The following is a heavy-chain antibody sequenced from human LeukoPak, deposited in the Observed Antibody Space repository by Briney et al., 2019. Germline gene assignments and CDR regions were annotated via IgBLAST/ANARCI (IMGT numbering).Heavy chain of an antibody. CDR2: IKQDGSEK. J-gene: IGHJ6*04. V-gene: IGHV3-7*03. Sequence: GGSLSLSCAVSGFTFSSYWMTWVRQAPGKGLEGVANIKQDGSEKYYVDSVRGRFIISRDNAKNSLYLQMNSLRAEDTAVYYCASSGSYGYGMDVWGKGTTVSVSS. CDR1: GFTFSSYW. D-gene: IGHD3-10*01. CDR3: ASSGSYGYGMDV.